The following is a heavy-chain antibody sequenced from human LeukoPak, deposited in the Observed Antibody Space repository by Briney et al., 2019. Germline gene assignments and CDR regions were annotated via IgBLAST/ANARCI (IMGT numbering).Heavy chain of an antibody. Sequence: GGSLRLSCAASGFTVSSNYMSWVRQAPGKGPEWVSVIYSGGSTYYADSVKGRFTISRDNSKNTLYLQMNSLRAEDTAVYYCASILAPGIAVAGTYYYGMDVWGQGTTVTVSS. CDR2: IYSGGST. CDR3: ASILAPGIAVAGTYYYGMDV. D-gene: IGHD6-19*01. V-gene: IGHV3-53*01. CDR1: GFTVSSNY. J-gene: IGHJ6*02.